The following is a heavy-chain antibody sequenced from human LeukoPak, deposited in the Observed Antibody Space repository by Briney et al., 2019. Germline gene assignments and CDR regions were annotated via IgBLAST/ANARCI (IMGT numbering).Heavy chain of an antibody. CDR3: ARGFRFLEWLSPHYFDY. J-gene: IGHJ4*02. CDR1: GASISHYS. D-gene: IGHD3-3*01. Sequence: SETLSLTCAVSGASISHYSWSWIRQPPGKGLEWIGYIYYSGSTNYNPSLKSRVTISVDTSKNQFSLKLSSVTAADTAVYYCARGFRFLEWLSPHYFDYWGQGTLVTVSS. V-gene: IGHV4-59*01. CDR2: IYYSGST.